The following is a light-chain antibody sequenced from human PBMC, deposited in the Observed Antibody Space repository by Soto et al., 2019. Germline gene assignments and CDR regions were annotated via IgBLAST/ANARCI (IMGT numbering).Light chain of an antibody. CDR3: QSYDSSLSGHVV. J-gene: IGLJ2*01. CDR1: SSNIGAGYD. CDR2: GNS. Sequence: QSVLTQPPSVSGAPGQRVTISCTGSSSNIGAGYDVHWYQQLPGTAPKLLIYGNSNRPSGVPDRFSGSKSGTSASLAITWLQAEDEADYYRQSYDSSLSGHVVFGGGTKLTVL. V-gene: IGLV1-40*01.